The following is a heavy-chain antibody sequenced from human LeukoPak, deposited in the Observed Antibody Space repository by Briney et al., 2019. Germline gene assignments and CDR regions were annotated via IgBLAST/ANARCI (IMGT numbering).Heavy chain of an antibody. V-gene: IGHV4-59*01. CDR2: IYYSGST. D-gene: IGHD6-19*01. J-gene: IGHJ4*02. CDR1: GGSITNYY. Sequence: SETLSLTCTVSGGSITNYYWSWIRQPPGKGLEWIGYIYYSGSTNYNPSLQSRVTISVDTSKNQFSLKLSAVTAADTAVYFCARVPYRSGWYSDHWGQGTLVTVSS. CDR3: ARVPYRSGWYSDH.